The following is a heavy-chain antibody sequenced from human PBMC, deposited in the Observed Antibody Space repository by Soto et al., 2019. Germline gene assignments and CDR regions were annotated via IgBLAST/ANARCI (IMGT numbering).Heavy chain of an antibody. D-gene: IGHD1-1*01. V-gene: IGHV3-23*01. J-gene: IGHJ2*01. CDR1: GFTFSDSA. CDR3: ARGWNRYWYFDL. CDR2: IGSGGEST. Sequence: VQLLESGGALVQPGGSLRLSCAASGFTFSDSAMSWVRRAPGKGLEWVSAIGSGGESTWYADSVKGRFAISRDNSKNTLYLQMNSLRAEDTAVYYCARGWNRYWYFDLWGRGTLVTVSS.